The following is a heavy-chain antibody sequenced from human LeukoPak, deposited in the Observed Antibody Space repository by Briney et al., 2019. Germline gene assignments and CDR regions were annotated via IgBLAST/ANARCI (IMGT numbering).Heavy chain of an antibody. CDR2: IYYSGST. J-gene: IGHJ6*03. CDR1: GGSISSYY. D-gene: IGHD3-16*01. CDR3: ARDDGGYYYYYMDV. Sequence: MPSETLSLTCTVSGGSISSYYWSWIRQPPGKGLEWIGYIYYSGSTNYNPSLKSRVTISVDTSKNQFSLKLSSVTAADTAVYYCARDDGGYYYYYMDVWGKGTTVTVSS. V-gene: IGHV4-59*01.